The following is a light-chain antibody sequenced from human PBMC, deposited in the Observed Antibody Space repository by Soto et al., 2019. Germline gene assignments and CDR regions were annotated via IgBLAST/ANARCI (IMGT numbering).Light chain of an antibody. V-gene: IGLV2-14*03. Sequence: QSALTQPASVSGSPGQSITISCTGTSSDIGAYNYVSWYQQHPDKAPKLMIYDVSDRPSGVSNRFSGSKSGNTASLTISGLQADDEADYYCSSYTSYSTYVFGTGTKVT. J-gene: IGLJ1*01. CDR2: DVS. CDR1: SSDIGAYNY. CDR3: SSYTSYSTYV.